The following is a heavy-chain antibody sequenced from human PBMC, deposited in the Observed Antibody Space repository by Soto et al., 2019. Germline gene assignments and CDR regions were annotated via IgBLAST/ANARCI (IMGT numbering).Heavy chain of an antibody. D-gene: IGHD5-18*01. CDR2: ISYDGSNK. CDR1: VFTFISYG. CDR3: AKEEGYSYGAHNSHYYYGMDV. V-gene: IGHV3-30*18. J-gene: IGHJ6*02. Sequence: GGSLRLSCASSVFTFISYGMHWVRQAPGKGLEWVAVISYDGSNKYYADSVKGRFTISRDNSKNTLYLQMNSLRAEDTAVYYCAKEEGYSYGAHNSHYYYGMDVWGQGTTVTVS.